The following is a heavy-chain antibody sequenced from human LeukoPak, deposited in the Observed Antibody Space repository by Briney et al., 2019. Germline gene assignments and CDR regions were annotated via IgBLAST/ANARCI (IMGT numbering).Heavy chain of an antibody. Sequence: GASVKVSCKASGYTFTSYYMHWVRQAPGQGLEWMGIINPSGGSTSYAQKFQGRVTMTRDMSTSTVYMELSSLRSEDTAVYYCARDHGLKGGNSGWFDPWGQGTLVTVSS. CDR2: INPSGGST. CDR3: ARDHGLKGGNSGWFDP. D-gene: IGHD1-7*01. J-gene: IGHJ5*02. CDR1: GYTFTSYY. V-gene: IGHV1-46*01.